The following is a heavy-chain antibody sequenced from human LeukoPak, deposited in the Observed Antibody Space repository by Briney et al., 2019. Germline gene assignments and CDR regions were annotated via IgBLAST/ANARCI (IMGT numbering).Heavy chain of an antibody. J-gene: IGHJ4*02. CDR1: GFTFSSYG. CDR3: AKDRGSSWYPDFDY. V-gene: IGHV3-33*06. CDR2: IWYDGTNK. Sequence: GRSLRLSCAASGFTFSSYGIHWVRQAPGKGLEWAAVIWYDGTNKYYADSVKGRFTISRDNSKNTLYLQMNSLRAKDTAVYYCAKDRGSSWYPDFDYWGQGTLVTVSS. D-gene: IGHD6-13*01.